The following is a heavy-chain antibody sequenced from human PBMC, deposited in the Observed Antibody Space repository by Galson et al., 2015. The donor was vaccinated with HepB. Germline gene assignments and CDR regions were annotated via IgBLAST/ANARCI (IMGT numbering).Heavy chain of an antibody. V-gene: IGHV1-69*06. CDR1: GGTFSRYA. CDR3: ARSIGWGSGGMDV. CDR2: IIPIFGTA. Sequence: SVKVSCKASGGTFSRYAISWVRQAPGQGLEWMGGIIPIFGTANYAQKFQGRVTITADKSTSTAYMELSSLRSEDTAVYYCARSIGWGSGGMDVWGQGTTVTVSS. D-gene: IGHD3-16*01. J-gene: IGHJ6*02.